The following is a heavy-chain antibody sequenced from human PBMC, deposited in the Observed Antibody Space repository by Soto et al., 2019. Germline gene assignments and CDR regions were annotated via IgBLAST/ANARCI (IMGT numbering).Heavy chain of an antibody. V-gene: IGHV3-7*01. CDR3: ARETGAYYYGMDV. Sequence: EVQLVESGGGLVQPGGSLRLSCAASGFTFSSYWMSWVRQAPGKGLEWVANIKQDGSEKYYVDSVKGRFTISRDNAKNSLYLQMNRLRAEDTAVYYCARETGAYYYGMDVWGQGTTVTVSS. J-gene: IGHJ6*02. D-gene: IGHD3-10*01. CDR1: GFTFSSYW. CDR2: IKQDGSEK.